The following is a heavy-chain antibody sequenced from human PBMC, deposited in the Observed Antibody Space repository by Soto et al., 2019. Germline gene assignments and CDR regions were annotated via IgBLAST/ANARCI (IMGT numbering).Heavy chain of an antibody. Sequence: QVELVQSGPEVKKPGASVKVSCKASGYSFTNYAIGWVRQAPGQGLEWVGWISPFHGDTNSAQNFQGRITVTTDSSTSTAYMDLGRLRSDDPAVYYCARSDHVDRYFDYWGQGTRITVSS. D-gene: IGHD3-16*01. V-gene: IGHV1-18*01. CDR2: ISPFHGDT. CDR1: GYSFTNYA. CDR3: ARSDHVDRYFDY. J-gene: IGHJ4*02.